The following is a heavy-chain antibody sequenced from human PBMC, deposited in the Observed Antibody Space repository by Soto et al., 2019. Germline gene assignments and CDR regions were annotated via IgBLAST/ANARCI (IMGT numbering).Heavy chain of an antibody. D-gene: IGHD2-8*01. V-gene: IGHV1-18*04. Sequence: ASLKVSCKXSGYTFSTYAISWVRHAPGQGLEWMGWTSPYNGNANYTEKFQDRVSMTTDTSTTTAYMELTSLTSDDTVLYYCARAISLIMAAPAYWGQGTLGTVSS. J-gene: IGHJ4*02. CDR1: GYTFSTYA. CDR2: TSPYNGNA. CDR3: ARAISLIMAAPAY.